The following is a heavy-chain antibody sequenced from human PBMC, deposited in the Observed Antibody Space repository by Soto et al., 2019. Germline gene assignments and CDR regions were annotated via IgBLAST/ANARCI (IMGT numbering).Heavy chain of an antibody. CDR2: INPNSGGT. CDR3: ARISITGDQGYYYYAMDV. Sequence: QVQLVQSGAEVKKPGASVKVSCKASGYTFTGYYMHWVRQAPGQGLEWMGWINPNSGGTNYAQKFQGRVTMTRDTSISTAYMELSRLRSDDTAVYYCARISITGDQGYYYYAMDVWGQGTTVTVSS. J-gene: IGHJ6*02. V-gene: IGHV1-2*02. D-gene: IGHD7-27*01. CDR1: GYTFTGYY.